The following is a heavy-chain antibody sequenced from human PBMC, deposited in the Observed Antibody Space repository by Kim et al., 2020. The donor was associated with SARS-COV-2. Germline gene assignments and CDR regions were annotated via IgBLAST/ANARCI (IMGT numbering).Heavy chain of an antibody. Sequence: ASVKVSCKASGYTFTSYGISWVRQAPGQGLEWMGWISAYNGNTNYAQKLQGRVTMTTDTSTSTAYMELRSLRSDDTAVYYCARDSYDYIWGSYMGLFDIWGQGTMVTVSS. CDR2: ISAYNGNT. V-gene: IGHV1-18*01. J-gene: IGHJ3*02. CDR1: GYTFTSYG. D-gene: IGHD3-16*01. CDR3: ARDSYDYIWGSYMGLFDI.